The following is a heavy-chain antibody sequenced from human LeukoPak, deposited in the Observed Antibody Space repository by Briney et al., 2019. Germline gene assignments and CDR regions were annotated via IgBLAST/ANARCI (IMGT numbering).Heavy chain of an antibody. D-gene: IGHD3-10*01. CDR1: GFTFSDFA. J-gene: IGHJ4*02. Sequence: GGSLRLSCAASGFTFSDFAMSWVRQAPGKGLEWVSGMSASGSHTHSADFVKGRFTISRDNAKNSLYLQMNSLRAEDTAVYYCAKLLRAGRLLTISLDSWGQGTLVTVSS. CDR2: MSASGSHT. CDR3: AKLLRAGRLLTISLDS. V-gene: IGHV3-23*01.